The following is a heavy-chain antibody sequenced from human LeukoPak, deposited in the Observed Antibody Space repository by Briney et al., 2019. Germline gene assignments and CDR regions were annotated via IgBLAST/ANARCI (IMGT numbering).Heavy chain of an antibody. CDR3: ARASGSNSYTIDY. D-gene: IGHD6-6*01. CDR2: INPSGGST. V-gene: IGHV1-46*01. J-gene: IGHJ4*02. CDR1: GYTFTNYY. Sequence: ASVKVSCKASGYTFTNYYMHWVRQAPGQGLEWMGIINPSGGSTGYAQKFQGRVTMTRDTSTSTVYMELSSLRSEDTSFYYCARASGSNSYTIDYWGQGTLVTVSS.